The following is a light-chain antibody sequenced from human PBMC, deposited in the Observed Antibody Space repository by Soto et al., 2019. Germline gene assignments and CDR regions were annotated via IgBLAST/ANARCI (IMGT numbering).Light chain of an antibody. CDR2: DAS. Sequence: ALQLTQSPSSLSASIGDRVTISCRASQGISTALAWYQQKSGTAPKLLIYDASNLESWVPSRFSGSGSGTDFTLTISSLQPEDFATYYCQQFNGYPRTFGQGTRLEIK. J-gene: IGKJ5*01. V-gene: IGKV1-13*02. CDR1: QGISTA. CDR3: QQFNGYPRT.